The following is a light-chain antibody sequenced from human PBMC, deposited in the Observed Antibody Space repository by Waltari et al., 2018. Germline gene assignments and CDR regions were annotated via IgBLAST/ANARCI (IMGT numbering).Light chain of an antibody. V-gene: IGKV2-28*01. CDR1: QSLQHRNGYNY. CDR2: FAS. CDR3: MQSLQNSVT. Sequence: DILMTQSPVSLSVTPGEPASISCTSSQSLQHRNGYNYLDWYLQKPGLSPQLLIYFASYRASGVPDRFSGSGSVTDFTLRISRVEAEDVGVYYCMQSLQNSVTFGRGTRLEIK. J-gene: IGKJ5*01.